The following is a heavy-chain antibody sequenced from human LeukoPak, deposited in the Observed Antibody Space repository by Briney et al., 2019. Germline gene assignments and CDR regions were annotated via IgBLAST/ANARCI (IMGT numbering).Heavy chain of an antibody. CDR3: AKVIGWLRFNYFDY. D-gene: IGHD5-12*01. CDR1: GFTLSSYG. Sequence: AGGSLRLSCAASGFTLSSYGMHWVRQAPGKGLEGVAFIRYDGRNKYYVDSVKGRFTISRDNSKNTLYLQINSLRAEDTAVYYCAKVIGWLRFNYFDYWGQGTLVTVSS. J-gene: IGHJ4*02. CDR2: IRYDGRNK. V-gene: IGHV3-30*02.